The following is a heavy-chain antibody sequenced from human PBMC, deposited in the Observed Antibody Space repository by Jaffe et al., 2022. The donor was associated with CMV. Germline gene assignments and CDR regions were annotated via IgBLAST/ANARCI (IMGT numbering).Heavy chain of an antibody. J-gene: IGHJ6*03. Sequence: EVQLVESGGGLVQPGGSLRLSCAASGFTFSSYAMSWVRQAPGKGLEWVSAISGSGGSTYYADSVKGRFTISRDNSKNTLYLQMNSLRAEDTAVYYCAKDRVKYCSGGSCYFPSPYYYYMDVWGKGTTVTVSS. V-gene: IGHV3-23*04. D-gene: IGHD2-15*01. CDR3: AKDRVKYCSGGSCYFPSPYYYYMDV. CDR1: GFTFSSYA. CDR2: ISGSGGST.